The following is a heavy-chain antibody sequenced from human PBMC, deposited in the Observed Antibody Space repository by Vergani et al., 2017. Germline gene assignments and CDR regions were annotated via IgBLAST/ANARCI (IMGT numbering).Heavy chain of an antibody. CDR1: GGSISSYY. CDR3: ARSGYSSSWYRGYYVDY. V-gene: IGHV4-4*07. J-gene: IGHJ4*02. Sequence: QVQLQESGPGLVKPSETLSLTCTVSGGSISSYYWSWIRQPAGKGLEWIGRIYTSGSTNYNPSLKSRVTMSVDTSKNQFSLKLSSVTAAETAVYYCARSGYSSSWYRGYYVDYWGQGTLVTVAS. CDR2: IYTSGST. D-gene: IGHD6-13*01.